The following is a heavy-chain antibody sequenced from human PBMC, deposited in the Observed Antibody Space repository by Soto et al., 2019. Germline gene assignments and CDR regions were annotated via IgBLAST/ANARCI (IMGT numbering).Heavy chain of an antibody. D-gene: IGHD4-4*01. CDR2: ISSSSSTI. V-gene: IGHV3-48*01. Sequence: EVQLVESGGGLVQPGGSLRLSCAASGFTFSSYSMNWVRQAPGKGLEWVSYISSSSSTIYYADSVKGRFTISRDNAKNSLYLQMNSLRSEDTAVYYCERELVYSNYLYYYYYMDVWGKGTTVTVSS. CDR3: ERELVYSNYLYYYYYMDV. J-gene: IGHJ6*03. CDR1: GFTFSSYS.